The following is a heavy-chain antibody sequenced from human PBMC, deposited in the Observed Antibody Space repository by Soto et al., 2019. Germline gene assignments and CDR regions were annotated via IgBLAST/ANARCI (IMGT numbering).Heavy chain of an antibody. Sequence: EVQLVESGGGLVKPAGSLRLSCAASGFTFSGYTMNWVRQAPGKGLEWVSSISGSSGFIYYTDSVKGRFTISRANARNALYLPMNSLRAEDTAVYYCARHGKPEVGEWYFDFWGQGALVTVSA. V-gene: IGHV3-21*01. J-gene: IGHJ4*02. CDR3: ARHGKPEVGEWYFDF. D-gene: IGHD3-10*01. CDR1: GFTFSGYT. CDR2: ISGSSGFI.